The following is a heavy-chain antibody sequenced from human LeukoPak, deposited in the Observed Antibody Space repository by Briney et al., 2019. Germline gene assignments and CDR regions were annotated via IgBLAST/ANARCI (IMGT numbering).Heavy chain of an antibody. CDR1: GFTVSSNY. Sequence: GGSLRLSCAASGFTVSSNYMSWVRQAPGRGLEWVSVIYSGGNTYYADSVKGRFTISRDNSKNTLYLQMNSLRAEDTAVYYCAKGGYCSSTSCYHNWFDPWGRGTLVTVSS. CDR2: IYSGGNT. V-gene: IGHV3-53*01. D-gene: IGHD2-2*03. CDR3: AKGGYCSSTSCYHNWFDP. J-gene: IGHJ5*02.